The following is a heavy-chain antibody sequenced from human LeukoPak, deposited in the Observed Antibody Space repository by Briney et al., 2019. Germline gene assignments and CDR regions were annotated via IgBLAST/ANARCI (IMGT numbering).Heavy chain of an antibody. V-gene: IGHV3-23*01. CDR2: VSGSGDNT. CDR3: ARRYYDSSGYDF. J-gene: IGHJ4*02. CDR1: GFTFNNYA. Sequence: GGSLRFSCAASGFTFNNYAMNWVRQAPGKGLEWVSSVSGSGDNTYYADSVKGRFTISRDNSKNTLYLQMNSLRAEDTAVYYCARRYYDSSGYDFWGQGTLVTVSS. D-gene: IGHD3-22*01.